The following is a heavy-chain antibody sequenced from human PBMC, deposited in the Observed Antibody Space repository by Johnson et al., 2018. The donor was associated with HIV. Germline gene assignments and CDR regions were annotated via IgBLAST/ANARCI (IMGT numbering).Heavy chain of an antibody. CDR1: GFTFSDYY. Sequence: QMLLVESGGGLVKPGGSLRLSCAASGFTFSDYYMTWIRQAPGKGLEWLSFISSSGDIIRYADSVKGRFTISRDNAKNSLILQMNSQRDEDTAVYYCARRTVTALFDIWGQGTLVTVSS. J-gene: IGHJ3*02. V-gene: IGHV3-11*04. CDR3: ARRTVTALFDI. D-gene: IGHD4-17*01. CDR2: ISSSGDII.